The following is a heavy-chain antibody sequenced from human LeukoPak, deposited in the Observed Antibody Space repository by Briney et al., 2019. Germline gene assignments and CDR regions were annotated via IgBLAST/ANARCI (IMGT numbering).Heavy chain of an antibody. J-gene: IGHJ4*02. CDR2: IYYSGST. V-gene: IGHV4-59*01. D-gene: IGHD3-10*01. CDR1: GGSISSYY. Sequence: SETLSLTCTVSGGSISSYYWSWIRQPPGRGLEWTGYIYYSGSTNYNPSLKSRVTISVDTSKNQFSLKLSSVTAADTAVYYCAGWSGYYYGSGSYPIDYWGQGTLVTVSS. CDR3: AGWSGYYYGSGSYPIDY.